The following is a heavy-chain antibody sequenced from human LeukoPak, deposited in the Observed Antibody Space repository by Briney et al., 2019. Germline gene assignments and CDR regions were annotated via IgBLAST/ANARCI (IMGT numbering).Heavy chain of an antibody. V-gene: IGHV3-43*02. D-gene: IGHD2-2*01. Sequence: GGSLSLSCAASGFTFDDYAMHWVRQAPGKGLEWVSLISGDGGSTYYADSVKGRFTISRDNSKNSLYLQMNSLRTEGTALYYCAKDFTGYCSSTSCSNYYYYYGMDVWGQGTTVTVSS. CDR1: GFTFDDYA. CDR3: AKDFTGYCSSTSCSNYYYYYGMDV. J-gene: IGHJ6*02. CDR2: ISGDGGST.